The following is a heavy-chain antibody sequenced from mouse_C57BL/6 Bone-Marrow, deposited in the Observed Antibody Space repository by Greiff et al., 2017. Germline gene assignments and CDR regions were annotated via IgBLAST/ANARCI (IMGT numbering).Heavy chain of an antibody. D-gene: IGHD1-1*01. CDR3: ARDYYGSRGFAY. CDR1: GYTFTSYW. CDR2: IYPSDSET. Sequence: QVQLKQPGAELVRPGSSVKLSCKASGYTFTSYWMDWVKQRPGQGLEWIGNIYPSDSETHYNQKFKDKATLTVAKSSSTTYMQLSRLTSADSAVYYCARDYYGSRGFAYWGQGTLVTVSA. V-gene: IGHV1-61*01. J-gene: IGHJ3*01.